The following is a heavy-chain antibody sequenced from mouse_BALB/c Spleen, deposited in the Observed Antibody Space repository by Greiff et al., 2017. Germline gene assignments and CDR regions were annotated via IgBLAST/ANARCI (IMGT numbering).Heavy chain of an antibody. D-gene: IGHD2-10*01. CDR2: IYPGDGDT. J-gene: IGHJ3*01. V-gene: IGHV1-87*01. CDR1: GYTFTSYW. CDR3: ARQAYYGNYPFAY. Sequence: VQLQQSGAELARPGASVKLSCKASGYTFTSYWMQWVKQRPGQGLEWIGAIYPGDGDTRYTQKFKGKATLTADKSSSTAYMQLSSLASEDSAVYYCARQAYYGNYPFAYWGQGTLVTVSA.